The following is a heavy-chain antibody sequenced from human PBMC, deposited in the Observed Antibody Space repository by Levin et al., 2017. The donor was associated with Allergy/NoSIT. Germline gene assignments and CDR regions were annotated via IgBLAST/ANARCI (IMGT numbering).Heavy chain of an antibody. D-gene: IGHD5-12*01. CDR3: ARNRIIVAGGNDYYYGMDV. CDR2: INYRGVT. J-gene: IGHJ6*02. V-gene: IGHV4-61*01. Sequence: SETLSLTCSVSGGSVSSGTYYWSWIRRPPGKGLEWIGYINYRGVTKYNPSLKSRVTISVDTSKNEFSLKVTSVTPADTAVYYCARNRIIVAGGNDYYYGMDVWGQGTTVTVSS. CDR1: GGSVSSGTYY.